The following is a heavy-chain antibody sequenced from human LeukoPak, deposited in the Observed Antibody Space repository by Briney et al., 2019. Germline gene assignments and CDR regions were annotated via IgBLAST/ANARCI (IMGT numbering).Heavy chain of an antibody. CDR3: ARSSLAVAGSVFDY. V-gene: IGHV1-18*01. D-gene: IGHD6-19*01. J-gene: IGHJ4*02. CDR2: ISTCNGNT. Sequence: ASVKVSCKASGYTFTSYGISWVRQAPGQGLEWMGWISTCNGNTHYAQKLQGRVTMTTDTSTSTAYMELRSLRSDDTAVYYCARSSLAVAGSVFDYWGQGTLVTVSS. CDR1: GYTFTSYG.